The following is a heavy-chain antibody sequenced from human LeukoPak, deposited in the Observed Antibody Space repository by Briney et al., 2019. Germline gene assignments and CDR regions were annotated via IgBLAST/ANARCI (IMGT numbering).Heavy chain of an antibody. CDR3: TRQPESQYYMDV. V-gene: IGHV3-73*01. CDR1: GFTFSGST. CDR2: MRSKINNYAT. J-gene: IGHJ6*03. Sequence: GGSLKLSCAVSGFTFSGSTIHWVRQASGKGLEWVAYMRSKINNYATAFGASVKGRFIISRDDSKNTAHLQMNSLKIEDTAVYYCTRQPESQYYMDVWGKGTTVTVSS.